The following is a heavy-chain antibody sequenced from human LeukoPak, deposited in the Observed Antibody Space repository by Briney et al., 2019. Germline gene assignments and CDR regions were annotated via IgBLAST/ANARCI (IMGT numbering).Heavy chain of an antibody. CDR3: AKESPFRGVRGVHYFDY. Sequence: PGGSLRLSCAASGFTFSSYSMNWVRQAPGKGLEWVSSISSSSSYIYYADSVKGRFTISRDNSKNTLYLQMDSLTTADTAIYYCAKESPFRGVRGVHYFDYWGQGALVTVSS. J-gene: IGHJ4*02. CDR1: GFTFSSYS. D-gene: IGHD3-10*01. V-gene: IGHV3-21*01. CDR2: ISSSSSYI.